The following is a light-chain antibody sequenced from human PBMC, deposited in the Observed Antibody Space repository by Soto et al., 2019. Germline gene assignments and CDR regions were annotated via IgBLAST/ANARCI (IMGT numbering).Light chain of an antibody. CDR1: SSDVGGYNY. J-gene: IGLJ1*01. CDR2: EVS. Sequence: QSVLTQPASVSGSPGQSITISCTGTSSDVGGYNYVSWYQQHPGKAPKLMVYEVSKRPSGVPDRFSGSKSGNTASLTVSGLLAEDEGDYYCSSYAGRDTVVFGSGTKVTVL. CDR3: SSYAGRDTVV. V-gene: IGLV2-8*01.